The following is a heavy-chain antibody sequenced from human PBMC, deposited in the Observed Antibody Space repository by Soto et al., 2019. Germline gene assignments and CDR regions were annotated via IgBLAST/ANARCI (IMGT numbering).Heavy chain of an antibody. V-gene: IGHV2-70*01. Sequence: SGPTLVNPTQTLTLTCTFSGFSLSTSGVGVGWIRQPPGKALEWLALIDWDDAKYFNTSLKTRLTVSKDTSKTQVVLTMTNMDPVDTATYYCARMIFGRSGEYYFDYWGQGILVTVSS. CDR2: IDWDDAK. D-gene: IGHD3-3*01. CDR3: ARMIFGRSGEYYFDY. CDR1: GFSLSTSGVG. J-gene: IGHJ4*02.